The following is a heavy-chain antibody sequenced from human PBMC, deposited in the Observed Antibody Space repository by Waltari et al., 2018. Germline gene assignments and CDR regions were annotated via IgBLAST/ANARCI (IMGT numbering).Heavy chain of an antibody. V-gene: IGHV4-59*01. CDR3: ARLCGGDCSGAFDI. J-gene: IGHJ3*02. D-gene: IGHD2-21*02. Sequence: QVQLQESGPGLVKSSETLSLTYTVSGGSIRGYYWTWIRQPPGKGLEWIAYVYSTGNTNSNPALKSLVTISLDMSKNQLSLQLKSVTAADTAIYYCARLCGGDCSGAFDIWGQGTLVTVST. CDR2: VYSTGNT. CDR1: GGSIRGYY.